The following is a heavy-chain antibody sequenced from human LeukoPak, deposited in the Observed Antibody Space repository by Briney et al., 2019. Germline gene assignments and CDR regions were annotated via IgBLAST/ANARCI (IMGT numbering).Heavy chain of an antibody. V-gene: IGHV3-23*01. CDR2: ISASGDVT. Sequence: GGSLRLSCAASGFTFSSYGMHWVRQAPGKGLEWVSGISASGDVTFHADPLQGRFTISRDNSKNTLYLQMNSLRAEDTAEYYCAKSLLTTASGTGRAFDIWGQGTMVTVSA. CDR1: GFTFSSYG. D-gene: IGHD1-26*01. J-gene: IGHJ3*02. CDR3: AKSLLTTASGTGRAFDI.